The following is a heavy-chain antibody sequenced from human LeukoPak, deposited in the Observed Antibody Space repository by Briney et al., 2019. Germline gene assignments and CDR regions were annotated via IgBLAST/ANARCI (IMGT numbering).Heavy chain of an antibody. Sequence: GGSLRLSCAASGFTFSSYAMSWVRQAPGKGLEWVSAISGSGGSTYYADSVKGRCTISRDNSTNKLYLQMNSLRAEDTAVYYCAKVAYYYDSSGSDYWGQGTLVTVSS. J-gene: IGHJ4*02. CDR2: ISGSGGST. D-gene: IGHD3-22*01. CDR1: GFTFSSYA. V-gene: IGHV3-23*01. CDR3: AKVAYYYDSSGSDY.